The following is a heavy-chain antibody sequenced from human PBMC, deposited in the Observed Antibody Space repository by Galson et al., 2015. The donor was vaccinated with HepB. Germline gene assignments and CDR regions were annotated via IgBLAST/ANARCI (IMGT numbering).Heavy chain of an antibody. CDR3: TRDQRAVTDHDAFDG. Sequence: SLRLSCAASGFTFCSYSMNWVRLAPGRGLEWVSSPSPTSWTKYSADSVKGRFTTSRDNGKNTLYLEMSSLKVEDTAVYNCTRDQRAVTDHDAFDGWGQGTMVAVAS. CDR2: PSPTSWTK. V-gene: IGHV3-21*06. J-gene: IGHJ3*01. CDR1: GFTFCSYS.